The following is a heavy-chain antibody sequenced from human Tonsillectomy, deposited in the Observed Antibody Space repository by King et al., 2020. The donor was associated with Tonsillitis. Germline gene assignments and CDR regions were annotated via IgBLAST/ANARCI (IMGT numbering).Heavy chain of an antibody. CDR1: GLTFSGYW. CDR3: ATTEESYTRGWGYYDF. J-gene: IGHJ4*02. D-gene: IGHD6-19*01. CDR2: IKQDGGAK. V-gene: IGHV3-7*03. Sequence: VQLVESGGGLVQPGGSLRLSCAGSGLTFSGYWMSWVRQAPGKGLEWVANIKQDGGAKNYADSVKGRFTVSRDNAKNFLYLQMSSLRADDTAVYYCATTEESYTRGWGYYDFWGQGTVVTVSS.